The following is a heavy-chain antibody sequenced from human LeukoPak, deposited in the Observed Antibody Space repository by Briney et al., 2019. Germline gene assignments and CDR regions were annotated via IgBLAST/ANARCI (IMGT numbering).Heavy chain of an antibody. Sequence: SETLSLTCTVSGGSISSYCWSWIRQPAGKGLEWIGRIYTSGSTNYNPSLKSRVTMSVDTSKNQFSLKLSSVTAADTAVYYCARGQVEWLSFDYWGQGTLVTVSS. CDR2: IYTSGST. V-gene: IGHV4-4*07. CDR3: ARGQVEWLSFDY. D-gene: IGHD3-3*01. J-gene: IGHJ4*02. CDR1: GGSISSYC.